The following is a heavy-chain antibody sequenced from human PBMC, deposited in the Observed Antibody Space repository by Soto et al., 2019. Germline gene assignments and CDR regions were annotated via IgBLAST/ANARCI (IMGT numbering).Heavy chain of an antibody. CDR3: ARFEKGARLYYYYGMDV. Sequence: QVQLVQSGAEVKKPGSSVKVSCKASGGTFSSYAISWVRQAPGQGLEWMGGIIPIFGTANYAQKFQGRVTITADESTSTAYMELSSLRSEDTGVYYCARFEKGARLYYYYGMDVWGQGTTVTVSS. J-gene: IGHJ6*02. CDR1: GGTFSSYA. V-gene: IGHV1-69*01. CDR2: IIPIFGTA. D-gene: IGHD3-16*01.